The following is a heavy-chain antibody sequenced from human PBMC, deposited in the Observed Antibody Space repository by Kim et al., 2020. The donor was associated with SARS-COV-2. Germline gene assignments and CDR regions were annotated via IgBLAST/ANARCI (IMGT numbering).Heavy chain of an antibody. D-gene: IGHD3-16*01. V-gene: IGHV3-21*01. CDR3: ASLPIYDYVDRFDL. CDR1: GFTFSSYS. CDR2: ISSSSSYI. J-gene: IGHJ2*01. Sequence: GGSLRLSCAASGFTFSSYSMNWVRQAPGKGLEWVSSISSSSSYIYYADSVKGRFTISRDNAKNSLYLQMNSLRAEDTAVYYCASLPIYDYVDRFDLWGRGTLVTVSS.